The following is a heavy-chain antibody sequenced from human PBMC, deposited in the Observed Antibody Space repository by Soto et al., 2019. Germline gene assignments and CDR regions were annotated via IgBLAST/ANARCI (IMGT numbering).Heavy chain of an antibody. CDR2: FDPEDDAT. D-gene: IGHD6-13*01. J-gene: IGHJ4*02. CDR1: GYTLTELY. V-gene: IGHV1-24*01. CDR3: TTDLAAVDHDY. Sequence: ASVKVSCKVSGYTLTELYIHWVRQAPGKGLEWMGGFDPEDDATIYAQNFQGRVTMTEDTSTDTAYMQMNSLKTEDTAVYYCTTDLAAVDHDYWGQGTLVTVSS.